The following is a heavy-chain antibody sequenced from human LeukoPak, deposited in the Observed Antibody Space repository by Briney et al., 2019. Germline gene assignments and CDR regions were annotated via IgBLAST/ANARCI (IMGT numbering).Heavy chain of an antibody. CDR2: ISRSGGTT. CDR1: GFTFSSYE. CDR3: AANYYDSGSSPY. Sequence: GGSLRLSCAASGFTFSSYEMNWVRQAPGKGLEWVSSISRSGGTTDYADSVKGRFTISRDNSKNTLYMQMNGLRVEDTALYYCAANYYDSGSSPYWGQGTLVTVSS. V-gene: IGHV3-23*01. J-gene: IGHJ4*02. D-gene: IGHD3-10*01.